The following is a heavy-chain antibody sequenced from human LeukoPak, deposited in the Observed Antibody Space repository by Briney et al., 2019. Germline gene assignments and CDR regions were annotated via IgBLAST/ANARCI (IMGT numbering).Heavy chain of an antibody. Sequence: ASVKVSCKASGYTFTSYDINWVRQATGQGLEWMGWMNPNSGNTGYAQKFQGRVTITRNTSISTAYMELSSLRSEDTAVYYCASMLNGPYGDYTPFDYWGQGTLVTVSS. CDR3: ASMLNGPYGDYTPFDY. CDR2: MNPNSGNT. J-gene: IGHJ4*02. CDR1: GYTFTSYD. V-gene: IGHV1-8*03. D-gene: IGHD4-17*01.